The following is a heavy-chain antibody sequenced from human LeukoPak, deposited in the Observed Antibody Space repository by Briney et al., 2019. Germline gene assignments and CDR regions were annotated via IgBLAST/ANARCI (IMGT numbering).Heavy chain of an antibody. CDR2: IIPIFGTA. V-gene: IGHV1-69*13. D-gene: IGHD5-18*01. CDR3: ARSKQLWLQHYYNMDV. J-gene: IGHJ6*03. Sequence: SVTVSCKASGGTFSSYAISWVRQAPGQGLEWMGGIIPIFGTANYAQKFQGRVTITADESTSTAYMELSSLRSEDTAVYYCARSKQLWLQHYYNMDVWGKGTTVTVSS. CDR1: GGTFSSYA.